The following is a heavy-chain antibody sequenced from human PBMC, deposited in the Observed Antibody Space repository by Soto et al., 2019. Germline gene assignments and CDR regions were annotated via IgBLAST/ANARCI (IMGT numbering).Heavy chain of an antibody. J-gene: IGHJ6*02. CDR2: INSDWSST. D-gene: IGHD5-18*01. Sequence: EVQLVESGGGLVQPGGSLRLSCAASGFTFSSYWMHWVRQAPGMGLLWVSRINSDWSSTSYADSVKGRFTISRDNAKNTLYLQMSSLRAEDTAVYYCARGIRNYYGVDVWGQGTTVTVSS. CDR1: GFTFSSYW. CDR3: ARGIRNYYGVDV. V-gene: IGHV3-74*01.